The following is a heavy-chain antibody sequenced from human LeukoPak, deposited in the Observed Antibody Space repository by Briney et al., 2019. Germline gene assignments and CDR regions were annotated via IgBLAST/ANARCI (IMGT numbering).Heavy chain of an antibody. CDR3: ARVSWFPGTSYYFMDV. CDR2: IHYSGTT. V-gene: IGHV4-59*01. Sequence: SETLSLTCTVSGGSISSYYWSWIRQPPGKGLEWIGYIHYSGTTNYNPSLKSRVTISVDTSKNQFSLKPNSVTAADTAVYYCARVSWFPGTSYYFMDVWGKGTTVTVSS. J-gene: IGHJ6*03. CDR1: GGSISSYY. D-gene: IGHD1-1*01.